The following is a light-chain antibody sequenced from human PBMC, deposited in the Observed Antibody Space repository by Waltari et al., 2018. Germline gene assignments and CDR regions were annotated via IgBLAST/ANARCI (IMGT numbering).Light chain of an antibody. CDR1: NIGRKS. CDR2: YDS. CDR3: LVWHSTTDHHGV. V-gene: IGLV3-21*04. Sequence: SYVVTQSPPVSVAPGETARITCGGDNIGRKSVHWYQQRPGQAPVLVISYDSDRPSGIPERFSGSNAGNTATLTISWVEADDEADYYCLVWHSTTDHHGVFGGGTKLTVL. J-gene: IGLJ2*01.